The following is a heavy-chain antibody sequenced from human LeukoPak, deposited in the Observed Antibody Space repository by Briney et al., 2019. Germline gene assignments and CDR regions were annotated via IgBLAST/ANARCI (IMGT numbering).Heavy chain of an antibody. Sequence: SETLSLTCTVSGASISGSPYYWGWIRQSPGKGLEWIGSFYDGGSIYYNPSLEIRVIVSVDTSKNQFSLNMSSVTAADTAMYYCGRPYRVYGHFPFDYWGQGILVTVSS. CDR2: FYDGGSI. J-gene: IGHJ4*02. CDR1: GASISGSPYY. V-gene: IGHV4-39*01. D-gene: IGHD3-10*01. CDR3: GRPYRVYGHFPFDY.